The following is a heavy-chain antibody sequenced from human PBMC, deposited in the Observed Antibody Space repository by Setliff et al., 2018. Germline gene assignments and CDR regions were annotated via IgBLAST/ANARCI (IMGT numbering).Heavy chain of an antibody. CDR1: GFTFNTYA. CDR3: AKGFQGKNVGTFDS. D-gene: IGHD1-1*01. J-gene: IGHJ4*02. Sequence: PGESLKISCAASGFTFNTYAMSWVRQAPGRGLEWVSGISATGSNTYYADSVKGRFTISRDNSKSTLFLQMSSLRAEDTAFYYCAKGFQGKNVGTFDSWGQGILVTVSS. CDR2: ISATGSNT. V-gene: IGHV3-23*01.